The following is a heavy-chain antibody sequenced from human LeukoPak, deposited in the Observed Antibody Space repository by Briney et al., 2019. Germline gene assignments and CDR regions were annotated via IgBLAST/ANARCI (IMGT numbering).Heavy chain of an antibody. J-gene: IGHJ5*02. V-gene: IGHV4-59*01. CDR2: IYYSGST. Sequence: PSETLSLTCTVSGGSISSYYWSWIRQPPGKGLEWIGYIYYSGSTNYNPSLKSRVTISVDTSKNQFSLKLSSVTAADTAVYYCARVGYSSSWYFFWFDPWGQGTLVTVSS. CDR3: ARVGYSSSWYFFWFDP. CDR1: GGSISSYY. D-gene: IGHD6-13*01.